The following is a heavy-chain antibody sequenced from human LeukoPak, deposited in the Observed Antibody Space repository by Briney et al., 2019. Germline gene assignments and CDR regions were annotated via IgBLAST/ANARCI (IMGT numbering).Heavy chain of an antibody. CDR1: GFTFSSYA. J-gene: IGHJ4*02. CDR3: ARPMTTVVTPWVDFDY. D-gene: IGHD4-23*01. Sequence: SGGSLRLSCAASGFTFSSYAMHWVRQAPGKGLEWVAVISYDGSNKYYADSVKGRFTISRDNSKNTLYLQMNSLRAEDTAVYYCARPMTTVVTPWVDFDYWGQGTLVTVSS. CDR2: ISYDGSNK. V-gene: IGHV3-30-3*01.